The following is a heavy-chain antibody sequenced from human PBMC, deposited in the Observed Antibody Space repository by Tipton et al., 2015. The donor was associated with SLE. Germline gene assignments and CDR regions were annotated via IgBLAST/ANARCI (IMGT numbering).Heavy chain of an antibody. V-gene: IGHV3-21*01. CDR1: GFTFSSYS. CDR3: ARDPPQLLGGGDY. Sequence: AVSGFTFSSYSMNWVRQAPGKGLEWVSSISSSSSYIYYADSVKGRFTISRDNAKNSLYLQMNSLRAEDTAVYYCARDPPQLLGGGDYWGQGTLVTVSS. CDR2: ISSSSSYI. J-gene: IGHJ4*02. D-gene: IGHD5-24*01.